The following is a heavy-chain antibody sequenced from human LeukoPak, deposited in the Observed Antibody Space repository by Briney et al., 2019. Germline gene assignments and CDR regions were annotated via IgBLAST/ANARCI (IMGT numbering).Heavy chain of an antibody. D-gene: IGHD2-2*01. V-gene: IGHV5-51*01. CDR3: ARRGYCSSTRCYQLGPYYYSGMDV. CDR2: IYPDDSDT. CDR1: GYSFSNYW. Sequence: GESLKISCRGSGYSFSNYWIGWVRPMPGKGLEWMGNIYPDDSDTRYSPSFQGQVTISADKSINTAYLQWSSLEASDTPAIYYCARRGYCSSTRCYQLGPYYYSGMDVWGQGTTVTVSS. J-gene: IGHJ6*02.